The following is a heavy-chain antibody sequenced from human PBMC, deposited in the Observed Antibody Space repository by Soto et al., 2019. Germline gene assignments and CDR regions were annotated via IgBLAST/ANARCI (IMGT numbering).Heavy chain of an antibody. CDR3: VRDRDLYRDMFHADL. D-gene: IGHD3-10*02. J-gene: IGHJ4*01. Sequence: GGSLRLSCASSGFTFSSDWMHWVRQVPGKGLVWVGFIRTGNVLYADSVRGRFTISADNAENSVILQMNSLRDEDSAVYFCVRDRDLYRDMFHADLWGQGTLVTVSS. CDR1: GFTFSSDW. V-gene: IGHV3-48*02. CDR2: IRTGNV.